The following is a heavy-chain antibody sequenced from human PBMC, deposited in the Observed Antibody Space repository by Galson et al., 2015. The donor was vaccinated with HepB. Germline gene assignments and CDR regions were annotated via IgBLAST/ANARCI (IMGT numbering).Heavy chain of an antibody. V-gene: IGHV3-21*01. Sequence: SLRLSCAASGFRLSSYSMNWVRQAPGKGLEWVSSIHSSGFYKYYAGSVKGRFTISRDNARNSLYLQMSSLRVEDTAVYYCARENGRQLPLDYWGQGTLVTGSS. D-gene: IGHD2-2*01. CDR2: IHSSGFYK. J-gene: IGHJ4*02. CDR3: ARENGRQLPLDY. CDR1: GFRLSSYS.